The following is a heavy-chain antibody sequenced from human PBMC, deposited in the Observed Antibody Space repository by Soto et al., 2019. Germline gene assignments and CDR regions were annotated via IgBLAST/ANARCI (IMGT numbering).Heavy chain of an antibody. Sequence: EVQLVESGGGLVKPGGSLRLSCAASGFTFRSFTMNWVRQAPGKGLEWVSTISSNSAYIYYTDALRGRFTISRDNAKNSLHLQMNSLRAEDTAVYYCTRDASRDSSARGWFDPWGQGTLVTVSS. CDR1: GFTFRSFT. D-gene: IGHD6-13*01. CDR3: TRDASRDSSARGWFDP. V-gene: IGHV3-21*02. J-gene: IGHJ5*02. CDR2: ISSNSAYI.